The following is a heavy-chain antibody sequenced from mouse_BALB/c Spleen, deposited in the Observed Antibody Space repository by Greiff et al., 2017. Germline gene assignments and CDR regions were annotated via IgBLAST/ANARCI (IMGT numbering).Heavy chain of an antibody. CDR2: IWGGGST. CDR1: GFSLTDYG. D-gene: IGHD2-5*01. Sequence: VKLVESGPGLVAPSQSLSITCTVSGFSLTDYGVSWIRQPPGKGLEWLGVIWGGGSTYYNSALKSRLSSSKDNSKSQVFLKMNSLQTDDTAMYYCAKQSNYLLAMDYWGQGTSVTVSA. J-gene: IGHJ4*01. V-gene: IGHV2-6-5*01. CDR3: AKQSNYLLAMDY.